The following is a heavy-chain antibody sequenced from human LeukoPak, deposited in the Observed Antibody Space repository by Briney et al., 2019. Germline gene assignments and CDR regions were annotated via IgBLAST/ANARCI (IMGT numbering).Heavy chain of an antibody. CDR3: AKSFTGSYLDYFDY. Sequence: GGSLRLSCAASGFTFRSFGMHWVRQAPGKGLERVAFIQYDAGNRQYADSVKGRFTISRDNSKTTLYMQMNSLTAEDTAVYYCAKSFTGSYLDYFDYWGQGTLVTVSS. CDR1: GFTFRSFG. D-gene: IGHD1-26*01. V-gene: IGHV3-30*02. CDR2: IQYDAGNR. J-gene: IGHJ4*02.